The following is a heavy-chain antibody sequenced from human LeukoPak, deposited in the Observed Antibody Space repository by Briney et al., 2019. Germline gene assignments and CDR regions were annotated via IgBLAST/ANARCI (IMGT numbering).Heavy chain of an antibody. CDR1: GFTFSSYW. Sequence: PGGSPSLSCAASGFTFSSYWMHWVRQAPGKGLVWVSRINSNGSSTSYADSVKGRFTISRDNAKNTLYLQMISLRAEDTAVYYCATSRTFDYWGQGTLVTVSS. J-gene: IGHJ4*02. CDR3: ATSRTFDY. V-gene: IGHV3-74*01. CDR2: INSNGSST.